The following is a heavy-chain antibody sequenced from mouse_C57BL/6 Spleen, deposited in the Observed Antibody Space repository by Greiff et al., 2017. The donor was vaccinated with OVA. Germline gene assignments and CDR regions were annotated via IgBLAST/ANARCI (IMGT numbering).Heavy chain of an antibody. CDR3: AREGDYGGAMDY. CDR1: GYTFTSYW. CDR2: IDPSDSYT. J-gene: IGHJ4*01. D-gene: IGHD2-4*01. V-gene: IGHV1-59*01. Sequence: VQLQQPGAELVRPGPSVKLSCKASGYTFTSYWMHWVKQRPGQGLEWIGVIDPSDSYTNYNQKFKGKATLTVDTSSSTAYMQLSSLTSEDSAVYYCAREGDYGGAMDYWGQGTSVTVSS.